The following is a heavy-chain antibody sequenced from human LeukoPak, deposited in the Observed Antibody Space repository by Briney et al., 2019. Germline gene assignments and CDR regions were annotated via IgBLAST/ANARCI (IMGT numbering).Heavy chain of an antibody. D-gene: IGHD5-24*01. CDR3: ARGRWLQSMFYFDY. Sequence: GGSLRLSCAASGFTFSSYAMHWVRQAPGKGLEWVAVISYDGSNKYYADSVKGRFTISRDNSKNTLYLQMNSLRAGDTAVYYCARGRWLQSMFYFDYWGQGTLVTVSS. J-gene: IGHJ4*02. CDR1: GFTFSSYA. CDR2: ISYDGSNK. V-gene: IGHV3-30-3*01.